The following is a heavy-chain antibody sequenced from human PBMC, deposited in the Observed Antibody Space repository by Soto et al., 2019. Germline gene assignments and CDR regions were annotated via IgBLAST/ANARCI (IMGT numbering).Heavy chain of an antibody. CDR3: ARALSWWYFDL. J-gene: IGHJ2*01. V-gene: IGHV1-3*05. CDR2: INAGNGNT. Sequence: HVQLVQSGAEEKKPGASVKVSCKASGYTFSTYAMHWVRQAPGQRLEWMGWINAGNGNTKYSQKFQGRVTITRDTSASTAYMELSSLRSEDTAVYYCARALSWWYFDLWGRGTLVTVST. CDR1: GYTFSTYA. D-gene: IGHD2-2*01.